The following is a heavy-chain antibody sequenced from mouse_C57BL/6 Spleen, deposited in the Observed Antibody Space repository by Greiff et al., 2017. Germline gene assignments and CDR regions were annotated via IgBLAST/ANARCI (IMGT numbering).Heavy chain of an antibody. Sequence: VQLKESGPGLVKPSQSLSLTCSVTGYSFTSGYYWNWIRQSPRNILEWGGYKSYDGSNNYNPYLKNRIYITRDTSKNQFFLKLNAVTTEDTATYYCARERDYFDYWGQGTTLTVAS. CDR1: GYSFTSGYY. CDR2: KSYDGSN. CDR3: ARERDYFDY. J-gene: IGHJ2*01. V-gene: IGHV3-6*01.